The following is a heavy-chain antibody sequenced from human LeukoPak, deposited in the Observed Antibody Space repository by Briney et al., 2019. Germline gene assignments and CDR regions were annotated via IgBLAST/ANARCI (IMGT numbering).Heavy chain of an antibody. CDR1: GFIFSSYE. Sequence: GGSLRLSCAASGFIFSSYEMIWVRQAPGKGLEWVSYISTSGSIIHYADAVKGRFTTSRDNAKNSLYLQMNSLRAEDTAVYYCAREDGYSSSWYSDYWGQGTLVTVSS. D-gene: IGHD6-13*01. V-gene: IGHV3-48*03. CDR2: ISTSGSII. CDR3: AREDGYSSSWYSDY. J-gene: IGHJ4*02.